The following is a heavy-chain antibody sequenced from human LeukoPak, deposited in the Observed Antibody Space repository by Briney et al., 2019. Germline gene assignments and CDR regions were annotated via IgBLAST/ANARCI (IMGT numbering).Heavy chain of an antibody. D-gene: IGHD4-11*01. CDR2: IYSGGST. V-gene: IGHV3-53*01. J-gene: IGHJ5*02. CDR1: GFSVSTNS. Sequence: PGGSLRLSCAASGFSVSTNSMNWVRQAPGKGLEWVSVIYSGGSTYYADSVKGRFTISRDNSKNKVYLQMSRLRVEDTAVYYCARDQVTTVTNWFDPWGQGTLVTVSS. CDR3: ARDQVTTVTNWFDP.